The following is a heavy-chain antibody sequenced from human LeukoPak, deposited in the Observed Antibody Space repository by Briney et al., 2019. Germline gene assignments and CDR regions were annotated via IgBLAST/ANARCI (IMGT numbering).Heavy chain of an antibody. CDR2: IYYSGST. CDR3: ARRPGYSSSWYLWFEP. V-gene: IGHV4-59*01. J-gene: IGHJ5*02. CDR1: GGSISSYY. D-gene: IGHD6-13*01. Sequence: SETLSLTCTVSGGSISSYYWSWIRQPPGKGLEWVGYIYYSGSTNYNPSLKSRVTISVDTSKNQFSLKLSSVTAADTAVYYCARRPGYSSSWYLWFEPWGEGTLVTVSS.